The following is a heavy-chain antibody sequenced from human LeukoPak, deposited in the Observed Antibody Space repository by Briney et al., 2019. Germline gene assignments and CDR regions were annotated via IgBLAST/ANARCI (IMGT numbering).Heavy chain of an antibody. CDR3: AIQITVIVVVPYFDY. J-gene: IGHJ4*02. V-gene: IGHV3-11*04. CDR1: GLTFSDYY. CDR2: ISGSGTTT. Sequence: PGGSLRLSCAASGLTFSDYYMTWIRQAPGKGLEWLSSISGSGTTTYSADSVRGRFTVSRDNAKNSVFLYMNSLRAEDTAVYYCAIQITVIVVVPYFDYWGQGTLVTVSS. D-gene: IGHD3-22*01.